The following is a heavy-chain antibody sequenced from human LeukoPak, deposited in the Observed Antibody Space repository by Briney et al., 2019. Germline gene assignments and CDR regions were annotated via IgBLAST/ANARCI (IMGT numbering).Heavy chain of an antibody. D-gene: IGHD3-9*01. CDR1: GLTFSSYW. CDR2: ITQDGSEK. J-gene: IGHJ4*02. Sequence: GGSLRLSCAASGLTFSSYWMSWVRQAPGKGLEWVANITQDGSEKYYVDSVKGRFTISRDNAKNSLYLQMNSLRAEDTAVYYCAREGVVRYLDWLLHGNDYWGQGTLVTVSS. CDR3: AREGVVRYLDWLLHGNDY. V-gene: IGHV3-7*01.